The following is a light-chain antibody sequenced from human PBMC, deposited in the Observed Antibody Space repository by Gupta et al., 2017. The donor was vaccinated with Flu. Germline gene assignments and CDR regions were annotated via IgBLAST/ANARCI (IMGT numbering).Light chain of an antibody. CDR1: SPNIGNNY. CDR2: DNN. J-gene: IGLJ7*01. V-gene: IGLV1-51*01. CDR3: GTWDSRLSAAV. Sequence: QFVLTHPPPVSPAHGQKVTISCSGSSPNIGNNYVSWYQQLPGTTPKLLIYDNNKRPSGIPDRFSGSKSDTSATLGITGLQTGDEADYYCGTWDSRLSAAVFGGGTQLTVL.